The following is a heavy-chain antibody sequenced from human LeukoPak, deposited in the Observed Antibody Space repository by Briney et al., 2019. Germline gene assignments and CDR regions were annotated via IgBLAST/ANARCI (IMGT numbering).Heavy chain of an antibody. D-gene: IGHD6-13*01. Sequence: GGSLRLSCAASGFRFDDYAMHWVRQAPGKGLEWVSGISWDSTAIGYADSVRGRFTLSRDNAKNSLFLQMSSLRVEDTALYYCTKRARMGIAAAGDGFHIWGQGTMVTVSS. V-gene: IGHV3-9*01. CDR1: GFRFDDYA. CDR2: ISWDSTAI. J-gene: IGHJ3*02. CDR3: TKRARMGIAAAGDGFHI.